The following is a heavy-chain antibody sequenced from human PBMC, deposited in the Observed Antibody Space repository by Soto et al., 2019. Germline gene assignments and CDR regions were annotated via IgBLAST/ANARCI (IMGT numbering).Heavy chain of an antibody. CDR2: ISFDGSDK. CDR1: GFTFIRYG. V-gene: IGHV3-30*03. D-gene: IGHD4-4*01. CDR3: ATNRTTGTQGLFYALHV. J-gene: IGHJ6*01. Sequence: QMLLLESGGVVVQPVRSLRLSCVASGFTFIRYGLHWVRQAPGKGLEWVALISFDGSDKFYLDSVKSRFTLSRDNPQNSMFLKMTTLTSEATPLYYCATNRTTGTQGLFYALHVRGQGTTVTASS.